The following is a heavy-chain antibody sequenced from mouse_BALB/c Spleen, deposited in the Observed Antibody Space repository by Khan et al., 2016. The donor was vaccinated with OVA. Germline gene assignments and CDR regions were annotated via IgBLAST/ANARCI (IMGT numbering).Heavy chain of an antibody. CDR1: GYSITSDYA. J-gene: IGHJ4*01. V-gene: IGHV3-2*02. D-gene: IGHD2-3*01. CDR3: ARDGSRYNYSMDY. CDR2: ISYSGST. Sequence: VQLKESGPGLVKPSQSLSLTCTVTGYSITSDYAWNWIRQFPGNKLEWMGYISYSGSTNYNPALKRRIPITRETSKNQVFLQLNSVNTEDTATYYCARDGSRYNYSMDYWGQGTSVTVSS.